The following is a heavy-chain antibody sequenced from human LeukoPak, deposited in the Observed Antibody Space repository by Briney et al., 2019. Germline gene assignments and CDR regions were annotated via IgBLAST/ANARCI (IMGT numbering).Heavy chain of an antibody. V-gene: IGHV3-15*01. J-gene: IGHJ3*01. CDR2: IKSKTDGGTT. CDR1: GFNFYYDW. CDR3: VRDQYCASSSCPGAFDL. Sequence: PGGSLRLSCAASGFNFYYDWMSWVRQAPGKGLEWVGRIKSKTDGGTTEYAAPVIGRFTISRDDSRNTLYLQMSSLKTEDTAVYYCVRDQYCASSSCPGAFDLWGQGTVVTVSS. D-gene: IGHD2-2*01.